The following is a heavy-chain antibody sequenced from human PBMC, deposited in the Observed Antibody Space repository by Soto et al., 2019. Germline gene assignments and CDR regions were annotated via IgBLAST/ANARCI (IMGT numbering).Heavy chain of an antibody. Sequence: PSETLSLTCTVSGGSISSYYWSWIRQPPGKGLEWIGYIYYSGSTNYNPSLKSRVTISVDTSKNQFSLKLSSVTAADTAVYYCAREGAGDGYPRPQRYWGQGTLVTVSS. D-gene: IGHD5-12*01. J-gene: IGHJ4*02. CDR3: AREGAGDGYPRPQRY. CDR2: IYYSGST. V-gene: IGHV4-59*01. CDR1: GGSISSYY.